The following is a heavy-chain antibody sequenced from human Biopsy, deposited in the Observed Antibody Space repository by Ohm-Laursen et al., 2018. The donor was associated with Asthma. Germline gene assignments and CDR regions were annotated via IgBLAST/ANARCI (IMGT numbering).Heavy chain of an antibody. V-gene: IGHV3-20*04. D-gene: IGHD6-19*01. CDR3: AKVAYRSGYMFFDS. J-gene: IGHJ4*02. CDR2: INWNGGST. Sequence: LRLSCAASGFTFDDYGMSWVRQAPGKGLDWVSGINWNGGSTGYADSVKGRFTISRDDAKNSLYLQMNSLRAEDTALYYCAKVAYRSGYMFFDSWGQGTLVTVSS. CDR1: GFTFDDYG.